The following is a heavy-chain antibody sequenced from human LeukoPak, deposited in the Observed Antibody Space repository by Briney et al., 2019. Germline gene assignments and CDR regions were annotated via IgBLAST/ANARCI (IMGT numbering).Heavy chain of an antibody. Sequence: PAETLTLTCTVSGASISNYYWTWIRQPPGKGPEWIGYIHNSEGTKYNPSLKSRVAISADRSQSQFSLRLATVNAADTALYYCARHHRECSGGSCYVIDSWGQGTLVTVSS. CDR1: GASISNYY. J-gene: IGHJ4*02. D-gene: IGHD2-15*01. CDR3: ARHHRECSGGSCYVIDS. CDR2: IHNSEGT. V-gene: IGHV4-4*09.